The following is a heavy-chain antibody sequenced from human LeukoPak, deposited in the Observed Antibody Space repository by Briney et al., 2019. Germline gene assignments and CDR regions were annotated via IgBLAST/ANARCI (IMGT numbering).Heavy chain of an antibody. CDR3: TRDLAAVPGPRMDV. CDR1: GFSFSSYY. J-gene: IGHJ6*02. Sequence: GGSPRLSCAVSGFSFSSYYMSWVRQAPGKGLEWVALINPDGSERYYVDSVKGRFTISRDNARNSLYLQMDSLRDDDTAMYFCTRDLAAVPGPRMDVWGQGTTVTVSS. CDR2: INPDGSER. D-gene: IGHD6-19*01. V-gene: IGHV3-7*03.